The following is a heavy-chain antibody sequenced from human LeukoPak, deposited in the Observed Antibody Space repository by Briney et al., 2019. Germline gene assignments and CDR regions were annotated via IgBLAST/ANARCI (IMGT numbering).Heavy chain of an antibody. D-gene: IGHD5-12*01. CDR1: GFTFSRHW. Sequence: GGSLRLSCEVSGFTFSRHWMSWVRQAPGKGLEWVANINPGGGEKYSVDSVKGRFTISRDNAKNSVYLQMSSLRAEDTAVYYCTRDYSGNDHGIDNWGQGTLVTVSS. V-gene: IGHV3-7*03. CDR3: TRDYSGNDHGIDN. CDR2: INPGGGEK. J-gene: IGHJ4*02.